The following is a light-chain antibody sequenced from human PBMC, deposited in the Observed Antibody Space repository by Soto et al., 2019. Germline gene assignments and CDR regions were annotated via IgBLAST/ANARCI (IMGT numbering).Light chain of an antibody. Sequence: DIQMTQYPSSLSASVGDSVTITCRASQNINSYLNWYQQRPGKAPKLLIHDASILQSGVTSRFSGSGSGTEFALTINSLQPEDIATIYCQQTYSTPWTFGQGTKVDI. CDR2: DAS. J-gene: IGKJ1*01. V-gene: IGKV1-39*01. CDR1: QNINSY. CDR3: QQTYSTPWT.